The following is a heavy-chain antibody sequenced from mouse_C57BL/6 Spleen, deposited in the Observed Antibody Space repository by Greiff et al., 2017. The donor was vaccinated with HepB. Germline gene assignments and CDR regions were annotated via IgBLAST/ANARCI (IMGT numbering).Heavy chain of an antibody. CDR1: GYTFTSYT. J-gene: IGHJ2*01. CDR2: INPSSGYT. D-gene: IGHD1-1*01. V-gene: IGHV1-4*01. CDR3: AAYYYGSYFGY. Sequence: QVQLQQSGAELARPGASVKMSCKASGYTFTSYTMHWVKQRPGQGLEWIGYINPSSGYTKYNQKFKDKATLTADKSSSTAYMQLSSLTSEDSAVYYCAAYYYGSYFGYWGQGTTLTVSS.